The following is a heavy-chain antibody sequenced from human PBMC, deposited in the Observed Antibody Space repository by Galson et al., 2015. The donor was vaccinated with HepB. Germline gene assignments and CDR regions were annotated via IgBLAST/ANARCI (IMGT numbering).Heavy chain of an antibody. J-gene: IGHJ3*02. V-gene: IGHV1-69*02. CDR3: ARVGSSGLDAFDI. D-gene: IGHD3-22*01. CDR2: IIPILGIA. Sequence: SVKVSCKASGGTFSGYTISWVRQAPGQGLEWMGRIIPILGIANYAQKFQGRVTITADKSTSTAYMELNSLRSEDTAVYYCARVGSSGLDAFDIWGQGTMVTVSS. CDR1: GGTFSGYT.